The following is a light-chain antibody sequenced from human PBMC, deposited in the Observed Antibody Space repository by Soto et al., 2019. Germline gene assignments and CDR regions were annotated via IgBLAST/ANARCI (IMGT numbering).Light chain of an antibody. CDR3: QQSYVTPA. J-gene: IGKJ1*01. CDR1: QSISSY. V-gene: IGKV1-39*01. Sequence: DIQMTQSPSSLSASVGDRVTITCRASQSISSYLHWYQQKPGKAPKLLIYAASSLQSGVPSRFSGSGSGTDFPLTISRLQPDDFATYYCQQSYVTPAFGQGTKVDIK. CDR2: AAS.